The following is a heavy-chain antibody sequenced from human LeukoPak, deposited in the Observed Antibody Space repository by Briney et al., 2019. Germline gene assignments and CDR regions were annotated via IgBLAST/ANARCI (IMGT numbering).Heavy chain of an antibody. CDR1: GGSISSNTW. V-gene: IGHV4-4*02. Sequence: SGTLSLTCVVSGGSISSNTWWSWVRQPPNKGLEWIGEIYRSGSTNYNPSLKSRVSMSIDKSKNQFSLKLSSVTAADTAVYYCARHSIYFDYWGQGTLVTVSS. CDR2: IYRSGST. CDR3: ARHSIYFDY. J-gene: IGHJ4*02.